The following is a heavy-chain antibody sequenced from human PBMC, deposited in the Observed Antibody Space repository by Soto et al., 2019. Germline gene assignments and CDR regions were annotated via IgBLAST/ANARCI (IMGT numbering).Heavy chain of an antibody. CDR1: GYTFTSYG. J-gene: IGHJ4*02. D-gene: IGHD1-1*01. Sequence: QVHLVQSGAEVKKPGASVKVSCKASGYTFTSYGIPWVRQAPGEGLEWTGWISAHKGNRGDVQKLQGRVIVTRDPSTRTVYMELRSLRSDYTSAYYCARWRYGDHWGEGALVTVTS. CDR3: ARWRYGDH. CDR2: ISAHKGNR. V-gene: IGHV1-18*01.